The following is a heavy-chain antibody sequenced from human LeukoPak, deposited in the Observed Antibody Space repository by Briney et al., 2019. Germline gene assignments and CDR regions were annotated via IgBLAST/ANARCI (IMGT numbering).Heavy chain of an antibody. CDR2: IYPGDSDT. D-gene: IGHD6-19*01. CDR3: ARLFSRTVAGTPSEDY. J-gene: IGHJ4*02. V-gene: IGHV5-51*01. CDR1: GYSFTSYW. Sequence: GESLKISCKGSGYSFTSYWIGWVRQMPGKGLEWMGIIYPGDSDTRYSPSFQGQVTISADKSISTAYLQWSSLQASDTAMYYCARLFSRTVAGTPSEDYWGQGTLVTVSS.